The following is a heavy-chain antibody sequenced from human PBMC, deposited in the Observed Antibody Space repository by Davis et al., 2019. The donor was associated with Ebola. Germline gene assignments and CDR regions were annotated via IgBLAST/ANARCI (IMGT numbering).Heavy chain of an antibody. Sequence: GGSLRLSCAASGFTFSSYAMSWVRPAPGKGLEWVANIKQDGSEKYYVDSVKGRFTISRDNAKNSLYLQMNSLRAEDTAVYYCARVSGGVNYDFWSGYPLRPFDYWGQGTLVTVSS. CDR1: GFTFSSYA. J-gene: IGHJ4*02. V-gene: IGHV3-7*03. D-gene: IGHD3-3*01. CDR3: ARVSGGVNYDFWSGYPLRPFDY. CDR2: IKQDGSEK.